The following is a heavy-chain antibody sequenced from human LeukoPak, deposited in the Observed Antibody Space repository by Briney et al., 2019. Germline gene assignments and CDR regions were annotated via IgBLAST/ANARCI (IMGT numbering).Heavy chain of an antibody. D-gene: IGHD4-11*01. Sequence: ASVKVSCKASGYTFTGYYMHWVRQAPGQGLEWMGWINPNSGGTIYAQKFQGRVTMTRDTSISTAYMELSRLRSDDTAVYYCASESTVLSWSDYWGQGTLVTVSS. CDR3: ASESTVLSWSDY. J-gene: IGHJ4*02. V-gene: IGHV1-2*02. CDR2: INPNSGGT. CDR1: GYTFTGYY.